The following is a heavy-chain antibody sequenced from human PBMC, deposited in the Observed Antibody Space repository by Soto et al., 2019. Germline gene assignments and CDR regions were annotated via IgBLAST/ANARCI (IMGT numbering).Heavy chain of an antibody. D-gene: IGHD2-21*01. V-gene: IGHV3-11*01. CDR3: ARDDHTYGVY. CDR2: IGPYGNSI. CDR1: GFSFRDYF. Sequence: PGESLKISCAASGFSFRDYFMSWLRQAPGKGLEWVSYIGPYGNSIYYADSVKGRFTISRDYTTKSLHLHMNSLRTDDTAVYYCARDDHTYGVYGGQGTPVTVSS. J-gene: IGHJ4*02.